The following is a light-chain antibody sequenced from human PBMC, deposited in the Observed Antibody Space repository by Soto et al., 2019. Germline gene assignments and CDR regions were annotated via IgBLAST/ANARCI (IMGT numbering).Light chain of an antibody. CDR3: QQRSNWPRGIT. V-gene: IGKV3D-20*02. Sequence: PVERATLSCRASQSVSSRFLAWYQQKPGQAPRLLIYGASSRATGIPARFSGSGSGTDFTLTISSLEPEDFAVYYCQQRSNWPRGITFGQGTRREIK. J-gene: IGKJ5*01. CDR2: GAS. CDR1: QSVSSRF.